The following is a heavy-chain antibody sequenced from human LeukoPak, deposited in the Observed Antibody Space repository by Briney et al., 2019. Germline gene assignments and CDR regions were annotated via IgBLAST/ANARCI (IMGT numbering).Heavy chain of an antibody. J-gene: IGHJ4*02. CDR3: AMDYYDINGYSRGWDY. V-gene: IGHV3-30*01. CDR2: TSSDDRNE. CDR1: GFTFSSYP. D-gene: IGHD3-16*01. Sequence: GGSLRLSCAASGFTFSSYPLHWIRQAPGKGLEWVAVTSSDDRNEDYGDSVKGRFTVSRDISKKTAYLQMNSLTTEDTAVYYCAMDYYDINGYSRGWDYWGRGTLVIVSS.